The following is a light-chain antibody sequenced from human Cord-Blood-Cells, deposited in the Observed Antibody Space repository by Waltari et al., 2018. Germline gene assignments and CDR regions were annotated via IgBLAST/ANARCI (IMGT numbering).Light chain of an antibody. V-gene: IGKV3-11*01. CDR2: DAS. CDR3: QQRSNWPRYS. J-gene: IGKJ2*03. CDR1: QSVSSY. Sequence: RATLSCRASQSVSSYLAWYQQKPGQAPRLLIYDASNRATGIPARFSGSGSGTDFTLTISSLEPEDFAVYYCQQRSNWPRYSFGQGTKLEIK.